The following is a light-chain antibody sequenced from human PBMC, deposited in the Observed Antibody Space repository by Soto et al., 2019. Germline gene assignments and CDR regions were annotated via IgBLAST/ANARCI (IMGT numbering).Light chain of an antibody. V-gene: IGKV1-5*03. CDR2: KAS. J-gene: IGKJ2*01. CDR3: QQYVGSPYT. Sequence: DIQMTQSPSTLSASVGDRVTITCRASQSISSWLAWYQQKPGKAPKLLIYKASSLESGVPSRFSGSGSGTDFTLTISRLEPEDFAVYYCQQYVGSPYTFGQGTKLEIK. CDR1: QSISSW.